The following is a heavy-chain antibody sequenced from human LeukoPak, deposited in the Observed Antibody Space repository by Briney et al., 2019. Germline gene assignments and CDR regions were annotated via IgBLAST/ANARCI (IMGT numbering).Heavy chain of an antibody. Sequence: SETLSLTCTVSGGSISSSSYYWGWIRQPPGKGLEWIGSIYYSGSTYYNPSLKSRVTISVDTSKNRFSLKLSSVTAADTAVYYCARPGIAAAATPYYFDYWGQGTLVTVSS. CDR2: IYYSGST. J-gene: IGHJ4*02. CDR3: ARPGIAAAATPYYFDY. D-gene: IGHD6-13*01. V-gene: IGHV4-39*01. CDR1: GGSISSSSYY.